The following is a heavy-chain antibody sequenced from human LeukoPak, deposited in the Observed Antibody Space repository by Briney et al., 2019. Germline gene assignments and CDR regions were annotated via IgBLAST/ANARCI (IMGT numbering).Heavy chain of an antibody. D-gene: IGHD6-13*01. J-gene: IGHJ6*02. CDR3: ARANAAGLDV. Sequence: GGSLRLSCAASGFTLSSYWMSWVRQAPGKGLEWAANIKQDGSEKYYVDSVKGRFTISRDNAKNSLYLHMNSLRAEDTAVYYCARANAAGLDVWGQGTTVTVSS. CDR1: GFTLSSYW. CDR2: IKQDGSEK. V-gene: IGHV3-7*01.